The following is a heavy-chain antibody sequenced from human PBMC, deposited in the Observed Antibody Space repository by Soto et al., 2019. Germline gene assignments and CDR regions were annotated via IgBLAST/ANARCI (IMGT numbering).Heavy chain of an antibody. V-gene: IGHV3-49*03. D-gene: IGHD3-3*01. Sequence: GGSLRLSCTASGFTFGDYAMSWFRQAPGKGLEWVGFIRSKAYGGTTEYAASVKGRFTISRDDSKSIAYLQMNSLKTEDTAVYYCTRDERYYDFWSGYYSEYYYYYYMDVWGKGTTVTVSS. J-gene: IGHJ6*03. CDR1: GFTFGDYA. CDR3: TRDERYYDFWSGYYSEYYYYYYMDV. CDR2: IRSKAYGGTT.